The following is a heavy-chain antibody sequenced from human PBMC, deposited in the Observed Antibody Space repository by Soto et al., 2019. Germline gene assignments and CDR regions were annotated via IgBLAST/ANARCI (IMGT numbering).Heavy chain of an antibody. J-gene: IGHJ4*03. CDR3: ARNKRAAGGILNQKGGVAI. CDR2: IYYSGST. Sequence: SETLYLDCTFSVGSISISSYDWGWIRQSPGKGMEWIGSIYYSGSTYYNPSLKSRVTISVDTSKNQFSLKLSSVTAADTAVYYCARNKRAAGGILNQKGGVAIWGQGTLVTVYS. D-gene: IGHD3-9*01. CDR1: VGSISISSYD. V-gene: IGHV4-39*01.